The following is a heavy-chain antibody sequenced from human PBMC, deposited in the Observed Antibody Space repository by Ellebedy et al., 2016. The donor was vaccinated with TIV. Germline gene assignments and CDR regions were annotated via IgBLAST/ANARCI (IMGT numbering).Heavy chain of an antibody. J-gene: IGHJ4*02. D-gene: IGHD3-16*01. Sequence: SVKVSXXASGGTFSSYAISWVRQAPGQGLEWMGGIIPIFGTANYAQKFQGRVTITADESTSTAYMELSSLRSEDTAVYYCTRGSNDYVWGSNQPLDYWGQGTLVTVSS. V-gene: IGHV1-69*13. CDR1: GGTFSSYA. CDR3: TRGSNDYVWGSNQPLDY. CDR2: IIPIFGTA.